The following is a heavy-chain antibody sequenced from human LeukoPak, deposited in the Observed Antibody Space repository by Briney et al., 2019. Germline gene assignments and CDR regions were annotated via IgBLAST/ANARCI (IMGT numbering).Heavy chain of an antibody. J-gene: IGHJ4*02. V-gene: IGHV4-59*01. CDR3: AREDSYGTCDY. D-gene: IGHD5-18*01. Sequence: KPSETLSLTCTVSGGSISSYYWSWIRQPPGKGLEWIGYIYYSGSTNYNPSLKSRVTISVDTSKNQFSLKLSSVTAADTAVYYCAREDSYGTCDYWGQGTLVTVSS. CDR2: IYYSGST. CDR1: GGSISSYY.